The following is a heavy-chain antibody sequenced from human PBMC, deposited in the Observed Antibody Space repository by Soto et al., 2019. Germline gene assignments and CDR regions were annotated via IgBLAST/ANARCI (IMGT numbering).Heavy chain of an antibody. CDR1: GGSISNVQYY. J-gene: IGHJ4*02. V-gene: IGHV4-30-4*01. D-gene: IGHD3-22*01. CDR3: GRLWVASRGFDVFDX. Sequence: SETLSLTCTVSGGSISNVQYYWSWIRQTPGKGLEWFGNIYYIGTTYYNPSLKSRVAISVDTSKNQFSLKLSSVAAADTAVYYCGRLWVASRGFDVFDXWGQGILVTVSX. CDR2: IYYIGTT.